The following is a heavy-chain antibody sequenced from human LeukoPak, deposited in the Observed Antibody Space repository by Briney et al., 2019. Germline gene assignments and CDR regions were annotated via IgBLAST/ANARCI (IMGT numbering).Heavy chain of an antibody. CDR3: ARSLGYSFSYYMDV. Sequence: GGSLRLSCAASGFTFSSYSMNWVRQAPGKGLEWVSYISSSSSTIYYADSVKGRLTISRDNAKNSLYLQMNSLRAEDTAVYYCARSLGYSFSYYMDVWGKGTTVTVSS. CDR1: GFTFSSYS. D-gene: IGHD5-18*01. V-gene: IGHV3-48*04. J-gene: IGHJ6*03. CDR2: ISSSSSTI.